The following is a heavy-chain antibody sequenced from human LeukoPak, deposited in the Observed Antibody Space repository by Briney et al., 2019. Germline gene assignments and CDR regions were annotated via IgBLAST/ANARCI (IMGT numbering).Heavy chain of an antibody. J-gene: IGHJ4*02. CDR2: IYYSGST. V-gene: IGHV4-59*12. Sequence: SETLSLTCTVSGGSISSYYWSWIRQPPGKGLEWIGYIYYSGSTNYNPSLKSRVTISVDTSKNQFSLKLSSVTAADTAVYYCAREGDYGSGSYLGGDYWGQGTLVTVSS. CDR3: AREGDYGSGSYLGGDY. CDR1: GGSISSYY. D-gene: IGHD3-10*01.